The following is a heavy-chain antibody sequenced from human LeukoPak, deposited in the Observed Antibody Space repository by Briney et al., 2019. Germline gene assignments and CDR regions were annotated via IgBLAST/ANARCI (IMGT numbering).Heavy chain of an antibody. J-gene: IGHJ4*02. V-gene: IGHV4-34*01. CDR2: IHYSGST. CDR3: ARGGYSGYPGD. Sequence: SETLSLTCAVYGGSFSGYYWGWIRQPPGKGLEWIGIIHYSGSTYYNPSLKSRVIISVDTSRNQFSLKLSSVTAVDTAVYYCARGGYSGYPGDWGQGTLVTVSS. CDR1: GGSFSGYY. D-gene: IGHD5-12*01.